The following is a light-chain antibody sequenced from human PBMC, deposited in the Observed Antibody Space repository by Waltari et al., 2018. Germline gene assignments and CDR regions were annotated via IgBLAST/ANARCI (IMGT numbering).Light chain of an antibody. CDR3: CSYARRYTNYV. J-gene: IGLJ1*01. CDR1: RSDVGAYDY. Sequence: QSALTQPRSVSGSPGQSVTISCTRPRSDVGAYDYVSWYQHRPGKAPKLIIYYVPGRPPAAPVRLSGAKSVNNGFLTISSVQADDEADYYCCSYARRYTNYVFGSGTKVTVL. V-gene: IGLV2-11*01. CDR2: YVP.